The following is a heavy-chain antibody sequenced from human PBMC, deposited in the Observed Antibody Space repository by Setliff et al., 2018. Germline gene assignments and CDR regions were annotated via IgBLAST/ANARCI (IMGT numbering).Heavy chain of an antibody. Sequence: ASVKVSCKASGYTFRNYAFAWVRQAPGQGLEWVGWISVYNGDTNYAQKFQGRVTLTTDTSTSTAYMELRGLTSDDSAFYYCARAPSVELVTIRTNSWFTYWGQGTLVTVSS. V-gene: IGHV1-18*01. CDR2: ISVYNGDT. CDR3: ARAPSVELVTIRTNSWFTY. CDR1: GYTFRNYA. J-gene: IGHJ4*02. D-gene: IGHD5-18*01.